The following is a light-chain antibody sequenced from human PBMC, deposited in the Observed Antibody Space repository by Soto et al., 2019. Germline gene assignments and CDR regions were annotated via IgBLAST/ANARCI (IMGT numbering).Light chain of an antibody. CDR3: QQSYSILIT. CDR2: AAS. J-gene: IGKJ5*01. V-gene: IGKV1-39*01. Sequence: DIQMTQSPSSLSASVGDRVTITCRASQSITSYLSWYQQQPGKAPKLLIYAASSLQSGVPSRFSGSGSGTDFTITISSLQPEDFATYYCQQSYSILITFGQGTRLEIK. CDR1: QSITSY.